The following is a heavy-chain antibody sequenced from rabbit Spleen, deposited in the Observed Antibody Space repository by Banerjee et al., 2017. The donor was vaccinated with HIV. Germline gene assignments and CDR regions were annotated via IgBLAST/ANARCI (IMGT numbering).Heavy chain of an antibody. J-gene: IGHJ3*01. V-gene: IGHV1S47*01. D-gene: IGHD4-1*01. Sequence: QEQLVESGGGLVTLGGSLKLSCKASGIDFSSYGISWVRQAPGKGLEWIAYIGSGDDNTYYANWVNGRFTISSHNAQNTVDLQLNSLTAADTATYFCVRDVGSSGWGSRLDLWGQGTLVTVS. CDR3: VRDVGSSGWGSRLDL. CDR2: IGSGDDNT. CDR1: GIDFSSYG.